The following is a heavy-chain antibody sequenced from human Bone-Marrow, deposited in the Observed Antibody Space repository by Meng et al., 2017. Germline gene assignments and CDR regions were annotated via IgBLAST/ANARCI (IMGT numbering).Heavy chain of an antibody. D-gene: IGHD2-15*01. V-gene: IGHV3-30*15. Sequence: GESLKISLAASGFTFSSYAMHWVRQAPGKGLEWVAVISYDGSNKYYADSVKGRFTISRDNSKNTLYLQMSSLRAEDTAVYYCARAVLPDPDYYYGMDVWGQGTTVTVSS. J-gene: IGHJ6*02. CDR3: ARAVLPDPDYYYGMDV. CDR1: GFTFSSYA. CDR2: ISYDGSNK.